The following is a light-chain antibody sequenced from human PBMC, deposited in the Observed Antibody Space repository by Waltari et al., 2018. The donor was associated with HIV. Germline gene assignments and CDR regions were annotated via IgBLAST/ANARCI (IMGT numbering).Light chain of an antibody. CDR1: AGTVTRRHY. CDR2: DAE. V-gene: IGLV7-46*01. J-gene: IGLJ3*02. CDR3: LLSFGNDRL. Sequence: QPVVTQEPSLTVSPGGTVILTCASSAGTVTRRHYPYWFQQRPGQAPRTLLYDAEKRHPCTPARFSGSLLAGKATLTLSGAQPDDEAVYYCLLSFGNDRLFGGGTWLTVL.